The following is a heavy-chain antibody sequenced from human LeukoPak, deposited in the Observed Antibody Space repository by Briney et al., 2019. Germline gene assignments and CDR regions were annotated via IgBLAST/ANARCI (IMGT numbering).Heavy chain of an antibody. D-gene: IGHD2-2*01. CDR3: ARFHCSSTSCYYYYYYYMDV. J-gene: IGHJ6*03. V-gene: IGHV4-59*01. Sequence: PSETLSLTCTVSGGSISSYYWSWIRQPPGKGLEWIGYIYYSGSTNYNPSLKSRVTISVDTSKNQFSLKLSSVTAADTAVYYCARFHCSSTSCYYYYYYYMDVWGKGTTVTVSS. CDR2: IYYSGST. CDR1: GGSISSYY.